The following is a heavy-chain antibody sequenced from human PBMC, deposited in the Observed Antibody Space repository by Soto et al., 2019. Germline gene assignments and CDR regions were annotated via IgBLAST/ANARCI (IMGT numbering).Heavy chain of an antibody. Sequence: ASVKVSCKASGYTFTSYYMHWVRQAPGRGLEWMGIINPSGGSTSYAQKFQGRVTMTRDTSTSTVYMELSSLRSEDTAVYYCARVQDDFWSGYPYFDYWGQGTLVTVS. CDR3: ARVQDDFWSGYPYFDY. V-gene: IGHV1-46*01. D-gene: IGHD3-3*01. CDR2: INPSGGST. CDR1: GYTFTSYY. J-gene: IGHJ4*02.